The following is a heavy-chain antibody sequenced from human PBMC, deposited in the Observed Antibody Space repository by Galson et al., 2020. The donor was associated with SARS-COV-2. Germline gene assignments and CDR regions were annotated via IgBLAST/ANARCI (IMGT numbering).Heavy chain of an antibody. Sequence: KIGESLKISCKGSGYSFTSYWIGWVRQMPGKGLEWMGIIYPGDSDTRYSPSFQGQVTISADKSISTAYLQWSNLKASDTAMYYCARHGDCSRTSCLWGGRERNYDCMDVWGKGTTVTVSS. CDR1: GYSFTSYW. J-gene: IGHJ6*03. V-gene: IGHV5-51*01. CDR2: IYPGDSDT. D-gene: IGHD2-2*03. CDR3: ARHGDCSRTSCLWGGRERNYDCMDV.